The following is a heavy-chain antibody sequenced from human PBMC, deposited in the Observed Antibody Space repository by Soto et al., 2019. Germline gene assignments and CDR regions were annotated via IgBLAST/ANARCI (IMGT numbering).Heavy chain of an antibody. Sequence: ASVKVSCKASGYTFTGYYMHWVRQAPGQGLEWMGWINPNSGGTNYAQKFQGWVTMTRDTSISTAYMELSRLRSDDTAVYYCARSMGDCSSTSCFPPYYYYYGMDVWGQGTTVTVS. D-gene: IGHD2-2*01. CDR2: INPNSGGT. CDR1: GYTFTGYY. V-gene: IGHV1-2*04. CDR3: ARSMGDCSSTSCFPPYYYYYGMDV. J-gene: IGHJ6*02.